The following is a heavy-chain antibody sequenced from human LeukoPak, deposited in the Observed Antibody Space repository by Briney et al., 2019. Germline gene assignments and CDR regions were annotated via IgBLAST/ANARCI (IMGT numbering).Heavy chain of an antibody. CDR1: GYTFTSYG. V-gene: IGHV1-18*01. J-gene: IGHJ6*03. Sequence: ASVKVSCKASGYTFTSYGISWVRQAPGQGLEWMGWISAYNGNTNYAQKLQGRVTMTTDTSTSTAYMELRSLRSDDTAVYYCARDKNVVVPAAIPVFGYYMDVWGKGTTVTVSS. D-gene: IGHD2-2*02. CDR2: ISAYNGNT. CDR3: ARDKNVVVPAAIPVFGYYMDV.